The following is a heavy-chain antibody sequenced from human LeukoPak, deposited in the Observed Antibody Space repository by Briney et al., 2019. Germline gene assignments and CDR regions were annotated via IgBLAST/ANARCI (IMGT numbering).Heavy chain of an antibody. D-gene: IGHD2-21*01. J-gene: IGHJ4*02. V-gene: IGHV3-23*01. CDR2: FSGSGGST. Sequence: GGSLRLSCAASGFTFSSYAMSWVRQAPGKGLERVSGFSGSGGSTYYADSVKGRFTISRDNSKNTLYLQMNSLRAEDTAVYYCARDVWNYFDYWGQGTLVTVSS. CDR1: GFTFSSYA. CDR3: ARDVWNYFDY.